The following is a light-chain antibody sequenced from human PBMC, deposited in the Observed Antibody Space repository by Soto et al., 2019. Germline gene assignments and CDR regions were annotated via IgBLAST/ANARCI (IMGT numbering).Light chain of an antibody. CDR1: SSDAGSYNL. Sequence: QSALTQPASVSGSPGQSITISCTGTSSDAGSYNLVSWYQQHPGKAPKLMIYEGSKRPSGVSNRFSGSKSGNTASLTISGLQAEDEADYYCCSYAGSSPYVFGTGTKVTVL. CDR2: EGS. CDR3: CSYAGSSPYV. V-gene: IGLV2-23*01. J-gene: IGLJ1*01.